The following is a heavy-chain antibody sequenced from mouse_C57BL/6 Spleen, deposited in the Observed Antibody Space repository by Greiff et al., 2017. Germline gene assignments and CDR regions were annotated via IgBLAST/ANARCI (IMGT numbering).Heavy chain of an antibody. V-gene: IGHV5-9*01. Sequence: EVKLMESGGGLVKPGGSLKLSCAASGFTFSSYTMSWVRQTPEKRLEWVATISGGGGNTYYPDSVKGRFTISRDNAKNTLYLQMSSLRSEDTALYYCARPPNYYGSSHWYFDVWGTGTTVTVSS. CDR2: ISGGGGNT. CDR1: GFTFSSYT. J-gene: IGHJ1*03. D-gene: IGHD1-1*01. CDR3: ARPPNYYGSSHWYFDV.